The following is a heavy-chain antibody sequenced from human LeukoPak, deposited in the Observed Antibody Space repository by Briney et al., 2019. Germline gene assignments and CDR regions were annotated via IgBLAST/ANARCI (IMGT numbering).Heavy chain of an antibody. CDR2: ISSSGSTI. D-gene: IGHD3-10*01. V-gene: IGHV3-48*03. CDR3: ARDAMVRGVIPHFDY. Sequence: GGSLRLSCAASGFTFSSYEMNWVRQAPGKELEWVSYISSSGSTIYYADSVKGRFTISRDNAKNSLYLQMNSLRAEDTAVYYCARDAMVRGVIPHFDYWGQGTLVTVSS. J-gene: IGHJ4*02. CDR1: GFTFSSYE.